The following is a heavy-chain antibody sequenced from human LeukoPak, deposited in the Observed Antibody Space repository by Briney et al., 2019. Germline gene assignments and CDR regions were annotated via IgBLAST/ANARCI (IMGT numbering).Heavy chain of an antibody. CDR3: ATVGATRYYYDRPFDY. CDR2: ISAYNGNT. D-gene: IGHD3-22*01. CDR1: GYTFTIYG. J-gene: IGHJ4*02. V-gene: IGHV1-18*01. Sequence: ASVKVSFKASGYTFTIYGISWVRQAPGQGLEWMGWISAYNGNTNYAQKLQGRVTMTTDTSTSTACMELRSLRSDDTAVYYCATVGATRYYYDRPFDYWGQGTLVTVSS.